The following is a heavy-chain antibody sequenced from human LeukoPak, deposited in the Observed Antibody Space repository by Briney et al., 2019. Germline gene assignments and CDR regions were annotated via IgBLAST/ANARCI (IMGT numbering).Heavy chain of an antibody. CDR3: ARATGYDFWSGYYLDY. CDR1: GDSISRYY. V-gene: IGHV4-4*07. J-gene: IGHJ4*02. D-gene: IGHD3-3*01. Sequence: SETLSLTCTVSGDSISRYYWSWIRQPAGKGLEWIGRTYNGGIITYNPSLKSRVTISVDTSKNQFSLKLSSVTAADTAVYYCARATGYDFWSGYYLDYWGQGTLVTVSS. CDR2: TYNGGII.